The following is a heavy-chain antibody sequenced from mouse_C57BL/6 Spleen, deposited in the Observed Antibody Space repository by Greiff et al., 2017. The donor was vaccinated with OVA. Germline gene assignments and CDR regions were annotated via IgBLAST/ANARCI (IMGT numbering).Heavy chain of an antibody. CDR1: GYTFTSYW. V-gene: IGHV1-7*01. J-gene: IGHJ1*03. D-gene: IGHD1-1*01. CDR2: INPSSGYT. CDR3: ARPYYDGSSYVLLWYFDV. Sequence: VQLQQSGAELAKPGASVKLSCKASGYTFTSYWMHWVKQRPGQGLEWIGYINPSSGYTKYNQKFKDKATLTADKSSSTAYMQLSSLTYEDSAVYYCARPYYDGSSYVLLWYFDVWGTGTTGTVSS.